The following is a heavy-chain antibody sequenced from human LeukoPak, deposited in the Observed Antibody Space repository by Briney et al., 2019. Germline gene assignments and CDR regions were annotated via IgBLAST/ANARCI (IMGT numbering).Heavy chain of an antibody. J-gene: IGHJ6*03. Sequence: ASVKVSCKASGYTFTSYYMHWVRQAPGQGLEWMGIINPSGGSTSYAQKFQGRVTMTRDTSISTAYMELSRLRSDDTAVYYCARVRIAATYYYYYMDVWGKGTTVTVSS. CDR1: GYTFTSYY. CDR3: ARVRIAATYYYYYMDV. V-gene: IGHV1-46*01. D-gene: IGHD6-13*01. CDR2: INPSGGST.